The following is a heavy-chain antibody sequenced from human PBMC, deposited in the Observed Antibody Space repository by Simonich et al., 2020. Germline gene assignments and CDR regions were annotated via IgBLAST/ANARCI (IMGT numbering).Heavy chain of an antibody. CDR2: IYHREST. CDR3: ARVGYSNYYYYGMDV. J-gene: IGHJ6*02. V-gene: IGHV4-38-2*01. Sequence: QVQLQESGPGLVKPSETLSLTCAVSGYSISSGYYWGWIRQPPRKRREWLGSIYHRESTYYNPSLKSRVTISVDTSKNQFALKLSSVTAADTAVYYCARVGYSNYYYYGMDVWGQGTTVTVSS. CDR1: GYSISSGYY. D-gene: IGHD6-13*01.